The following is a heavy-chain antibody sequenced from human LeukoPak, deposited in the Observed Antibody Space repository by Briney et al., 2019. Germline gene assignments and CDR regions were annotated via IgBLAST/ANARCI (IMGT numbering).Heavy chain of an antibody. D-gene: IGHD3-10*01. CDR3: AKAGSGSSYYFDY. V-gene: IGHV3-23*01. Sequence: GGSLRLSCAASGFTFSSYAMSWVRQAPGKGLEWVSAISGSAGSTYYADSVKGRFTISRDNSKNTLYLQMNSLRAEDTAVYYCAKAGSGSSYYFDYWGQGTLVTVSS. CDR1: GFTFSSYA. CDR2: ISGSAGST. J-gene: IGHJ4*02.